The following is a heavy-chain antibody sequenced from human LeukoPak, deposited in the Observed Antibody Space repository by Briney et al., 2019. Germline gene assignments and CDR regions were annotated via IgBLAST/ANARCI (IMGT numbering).Heavy chain of an antibody. CDR3: ASMSRAQTYYFDY. V-gene: IGHV4-4*02. CDR2: IYHSGST. J-gene: IGHJ4*02. CDR1: GGSISSSNW. Sequence: SETLSLTCAISGGSISSSNWWSWVRQPPGKGLEWIGEIYHSGSTNYNPSLKSRVTISVDKSKNQFSLKLSSVTAADTAVYYCASMSRAQTYYFDYWGQGTLVTVSS.